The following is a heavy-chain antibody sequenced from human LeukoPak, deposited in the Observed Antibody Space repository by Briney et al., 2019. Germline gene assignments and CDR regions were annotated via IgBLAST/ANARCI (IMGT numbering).Heavy chain of an antibody. CDR1: GFTFNSYA. CDR3: ANPLTTTAKSNYFDY. Sequence: GGSLRLCCAASGFTFNSYAMSWVRQAPGKELEWVSAISGSGGSTYYADSVKGRFTISRDNSKNTRHLQMNSLRAEDTAVYYCANPLTTTAKSNYFDYWGQGTLVTVSS. D-gene: IGHD4-17*01. V-gene: IGHV3-23*01. J-gene: IGHJ4*02. CDR2: ISGSGGST.